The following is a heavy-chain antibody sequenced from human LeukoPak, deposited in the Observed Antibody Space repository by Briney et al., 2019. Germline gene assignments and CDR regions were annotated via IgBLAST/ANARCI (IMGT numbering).Heavy chain of an antibody. V-gene: IGHV3-74*01. D-gene: IGHD1-26*01. CDR3: AKDLIVGATTSSG. J-gene: IGHJ4*02. CDR1: AFTFSNHW. Sequence: GGSLRLSCAASAFTFSNHWMHWVRQAPGKGLVWVSDISSDGSRTFYADSVKGRFIISRDNAKNTLYLQMNSLRAEDTAVYYCAKDLIVGATTSSGWGQGTLVTVSS. CDR2: ISSDGSRT.